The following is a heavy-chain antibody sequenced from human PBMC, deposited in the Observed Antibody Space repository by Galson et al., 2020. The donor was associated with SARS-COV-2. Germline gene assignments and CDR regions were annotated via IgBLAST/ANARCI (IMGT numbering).Heavy chain of an antibody. Sequence: ASVKVSCKASGYTFTSYGISWVRRAPGQGLEWMGWISAYNGNTNYAQKLQGRVTMTTDTSTSTAYMELRSLRSDDTAVSYCASHFITRVRGVIYYYYGMDVWGQGTTVTVSS. CDR1: GYTFTSYG. D-gene: IGHD3-10*01. CDR2: ISAYNGNT. J-gene: IGHJ6*02. V-gene: IGHV1-18*01. CDR3: ASHFITRVRGVIYYYYGMDV.